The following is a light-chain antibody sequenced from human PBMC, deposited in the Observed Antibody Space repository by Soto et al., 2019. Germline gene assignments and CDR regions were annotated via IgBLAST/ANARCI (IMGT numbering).Light chain of an antibody. CDR3: SSYTSSSTVV. Sequence: QSALTQPASVSGSPGQSITISCTGTSSDIGDYDYVSWYQQHPGKAPKLMIFDVNNRPSGVSNRFSGSKSGNTASLTISGLQAEEEADYYCSSYTSSSTVVFGGGTKLTVL. CDR2: DVN. CDR1: SSDIGDYDY. V-gene: IGLV2-14*01. J-gene: IGLJ2*01.